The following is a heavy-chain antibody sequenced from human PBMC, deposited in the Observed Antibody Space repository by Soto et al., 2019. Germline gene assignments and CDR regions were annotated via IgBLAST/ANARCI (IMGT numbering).Heavy chain of an antibody. D-gene: IGHD6-19*01. CDR3: TTDRWLTIDYYYGMDV. CDR1: GFTFSNAW. V-gene: IGHV3-15*07. CDR2: IKSKTDGGTT. J-gene: IGHJ6*02. Sequence: EVQLVESGGGLVKPGGSLRLSCAASGFTFSNAWMNWVRQAPGKGLEWVGRIKSKTDGGTTDYAAPVKGTFTISRDESTYTLSLQMNSLKTEDPAVYYCTTDRWLTIDYYYGMDVCGQGTTVTVSS.